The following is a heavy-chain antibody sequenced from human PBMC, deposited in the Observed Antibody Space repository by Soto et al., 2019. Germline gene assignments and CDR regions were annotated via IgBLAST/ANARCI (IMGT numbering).Heavy chain of an antibody. CDR1: GFSFSDYE. Sequence: EVQLVESGGGLAQPGGSLRLSCVASGFSFSDYEMNWVRQAPGKGLEWVAYISSGGSTIHYADSVRGRFTVSRDNARNSLYLQMNTLSVEDTALYYCARDRAAGGCWGQGTLVTVSS. J-gene: IGHJ4*02. V-gene: IGHV3-48*03. D-gene: IGHD6-13*01. CDR3: ARDRAAGGC. CDR2: ISSGGSTI.